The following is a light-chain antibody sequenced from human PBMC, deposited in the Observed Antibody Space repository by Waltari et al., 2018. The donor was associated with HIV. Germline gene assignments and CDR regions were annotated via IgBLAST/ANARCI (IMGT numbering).Light chain of an antibody. CDR3: QQYLSTPSFT. CDR2: WAS. V-gene: IGKV4-1*01. Sequence: DLVLTHSPDSLPVSLGERAAIRCHSSQGDQYRPNNKNNLGWYQQKPGQPPKPLIYWASTRESAVPDRFSGSGSGTDSTHTISSLQAEDVAVYYCQQYLSTPSFTFGPGTKVDIK. CDR1: QGDQYRPNNKNN. J-gene: IGKJ3*01.